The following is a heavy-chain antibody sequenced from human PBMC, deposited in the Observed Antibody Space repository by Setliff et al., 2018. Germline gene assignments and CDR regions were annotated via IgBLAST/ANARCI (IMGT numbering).Heavy chain of an antibody. Sequence: SETLSLTCAVYGEAFSGYFWSWIRQTPEKGLEWIGEISHSGNTNYNPSFKSRVTISIDTSKNQFSLKVNSVTAADTALYFCARVLVLGYNWFDPWGQGTLVTVSS. D-gene: IGHD3-10*01. CDR1: GEAFSGYF. CDR3: ARVLVLGYNWFDP. CDR2: ISHSGNT. J-gene: IGHJ5*02. V-gene: IGHV4-34*01.